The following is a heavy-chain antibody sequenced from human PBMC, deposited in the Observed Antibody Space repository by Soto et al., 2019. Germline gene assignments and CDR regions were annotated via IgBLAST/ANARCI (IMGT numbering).Heavy chain of an antibody. D-gene: IGHD3-10*01. J-gene: IGHJ4*02. CDR3: ARGSTDSYPGSRIFDF. V-gene: IGHV3-23*01. Sequence: GGSLRLSCVASGLTFGSRAMSWVRQAPGEGLQWVSTITDTGGDAKYADSVRGRFVISRDNSKKILYLQMTSLTAEDSAMYFCARGSTDSYPGSRIFDFWGRGTLVTVSS. CDR2: ITDTGGDA. CDR1: GLTFGSRA.